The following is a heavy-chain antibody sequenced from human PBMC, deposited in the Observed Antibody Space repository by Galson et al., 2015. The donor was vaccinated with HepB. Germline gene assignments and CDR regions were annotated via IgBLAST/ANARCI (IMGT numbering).Heavy chain of an antibody. J-gene: IGHJ4*02. V-gene: IGHV3-30*03. Sequence: SLRLSCAASGFTFSSYGMHWVRQAPGKGLEWVAVISYDGSNKYYADSVKGRFTISRDNSKNTLYLQMNSLRAEDTAVYYCATGTTFDYWGQGTLVTVSS. CDR3: ATGTTFDY. D-gene: IGHD1-7*01. CDR1: GFTFSSYG. CDR2: ISYDGSNK.